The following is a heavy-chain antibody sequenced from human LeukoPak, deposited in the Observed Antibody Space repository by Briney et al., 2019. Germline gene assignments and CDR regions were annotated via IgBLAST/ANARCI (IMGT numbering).Heavy chain of an antibody. V-gene: IGHV4-59*12. Sequence: PSETPSLTCTVSGGSISSYYWSWIRQPPGKGLEWIGYISYSGSTNYNPSLKSRVTISVDTSKNQFSLKLSSVTAADTAVYYCARGSIYYGDSSVYFDYWAQGTLVTVSS. CDR1: GGSISSYY. D-gene: IGHD3-22*01. CDR2: ISYSGST. J-gene: IGHJ4*02. CDR3: ARGSIYYGDSSVYFDY.